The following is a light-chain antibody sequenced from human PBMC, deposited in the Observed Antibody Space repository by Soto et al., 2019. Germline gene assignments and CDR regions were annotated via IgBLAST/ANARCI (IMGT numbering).Light chain of an antibody. CDR3: QQYGGSVQT. J-gene: IGKJ1*01. Sequence: EIVLTQSPGTLSLSPGEGATLSCRASQSVSSNYLAWYQQKPGQAPRLLIYGASSRATGIPDRFSGSGSGTDFTLTISRLEPEDFAVYYCQQYGGSVQTFGQGTKVDIK. CDR1: QSVSSNY. V-gene: IGKV3-20*01. CDR2: GAS.